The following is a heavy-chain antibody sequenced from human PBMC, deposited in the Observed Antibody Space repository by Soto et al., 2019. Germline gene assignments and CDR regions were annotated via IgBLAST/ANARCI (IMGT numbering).Heavy chain of an antibody. Sequence: GGSLRLSCAASGFAFSSYSMNWVRQAPGKGLEWISYITNGGTTIYYADSVKGRFTISRDNAKNSLYLHMNSLRDDDTAVYYCATPVVRFLEWTTDYWGQGTLVTVSS. CDR1: GFAFSSYS. J-gene: IGHJ4*02. D-gene: IGHD3-3*01. CDR2: ITNGGTTI. CDR3: ATPVVRFLEWTTDY. V-gene: IGHV3-48*02.